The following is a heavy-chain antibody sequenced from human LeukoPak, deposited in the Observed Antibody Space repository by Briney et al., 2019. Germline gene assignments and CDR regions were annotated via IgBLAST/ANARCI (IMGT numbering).Heavy chain of an antibody. V-gene: IGHV4-39*07. D-gene: IGHD5-18*01. J-gene: IGHJ4*02. CDR3: ARDFYGGYTSGFYFDS. CDR1: GGSVSTRIYY. Sequence: SETLSLTCTVSGGSVSTRIYYWGWIRQPPGKGLEWIGRIHPSGSVTFNPSLKSRVTISIDKSMDQVSLRLTSVTAADTAMYYCARDFYGGYTSGFYFDSWGQGTLVTVSS. CDR2: IHPSGSV.